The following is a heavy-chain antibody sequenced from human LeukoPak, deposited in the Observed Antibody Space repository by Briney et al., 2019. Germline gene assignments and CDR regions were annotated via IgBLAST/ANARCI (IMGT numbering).Heavy chain of an antibody. D-gene: IGHD5-18*01. CDR3: AGKERGYSYQDAFDI. CDR1: GGTFSSYA. V-gene: IGHV1-69*06. CDR2: IIPIFGTA. J-gene: IGHJ3*02. Sequence: ASVKVSCKASGGTFSSYAISWVRQAPGQGLEWMGGIIPIFGTANYAQKFQGRVTITADKSTSTAYMELSSLRSEDTAVYYCAGKERGYSYQDAFDIWGQGTMVTVSS.